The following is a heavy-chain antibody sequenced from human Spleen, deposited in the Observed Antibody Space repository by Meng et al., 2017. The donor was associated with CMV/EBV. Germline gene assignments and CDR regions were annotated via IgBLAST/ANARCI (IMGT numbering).Heavy chain of an antibody. Sequence: SVKVSCKPSGGTFSSYTISWVRQAPGQGLEWMGMIIPILATPNYAQKFQGRVTLTRDTSTNTVYMELSGLRSEDTAVYYCARASGYNLIGGNGAFDIWGQGTMVTVSS. CDR1: GGTFSSYT. CDR2: IIPILATP. D-gene: IGHD1-14*01. V-gene: IGHV1-69*08. J-gene: IGHJ3*02. CDR3: ARASGYNLIGGNGAFDI.